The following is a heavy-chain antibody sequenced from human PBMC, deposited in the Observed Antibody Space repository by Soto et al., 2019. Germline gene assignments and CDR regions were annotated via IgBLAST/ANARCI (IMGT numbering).Heavy chain of an antibody. V-gene: IGHV1-18*01. CDR1: GYVFIGYG. D-gene: IGHD3-10*01. J-gene: IGHJ4*02. CDR2: SSRHNGNT. CDR3: ARDLDGSGSYYTDY. Sequence: QVQLVQSGAEVKKPGASVKVSCKASGYVFIGYGISWVRQAPGQGLEWMGWSSRHNGNTNYAQKFQGRVTMTTDASTSTAYMELRSLRSDDTAVYYCARDLDGSGSYYTDYWGQGTLVTVSS.